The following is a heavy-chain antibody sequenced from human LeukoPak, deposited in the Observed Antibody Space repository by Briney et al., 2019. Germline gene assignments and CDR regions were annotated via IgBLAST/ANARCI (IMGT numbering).Heavy chain of an antibody. V-gene: IGHV1-8*01. D-gene: IGHD3-3*01. CDR3: ARRNFWSGYSVYYYYGMDV. CDR2: MNPNSSNT. J-gene: IGHJ6*02. Sequence: RASVKVSCKASGYTFTSYDINWVRQATGQGLEWMGWMNPNSSNTGYAQKFQGRVTMTRNTSISTAYMELSSLRSEDTAVYYCARRNFWSGYSVYYYYGMDVWGQGTTVTVSS. CDR1: GYTFTSYD.